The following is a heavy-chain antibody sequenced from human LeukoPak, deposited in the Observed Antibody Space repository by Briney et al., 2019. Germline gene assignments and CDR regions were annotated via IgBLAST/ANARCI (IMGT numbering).Heavy chain of an antibody. CDR1: GYTFTGYY. D-gene: IGHD1-26*01. Sequence: ASVKVSCKASGYTFTGYYMHWVRQAPGKGLEWMGGFDPEDGETIYAQKFQGRVTMTEDTSTDTAYMELSSLRSEDTAVYYCATASYGEFDYWGQGTLVTVSS. CDR3: ATASYGEFDY. J-gene: IGHJ4*02. V-gene: IGHV1-24*01. CDR2: FDPEDGET.